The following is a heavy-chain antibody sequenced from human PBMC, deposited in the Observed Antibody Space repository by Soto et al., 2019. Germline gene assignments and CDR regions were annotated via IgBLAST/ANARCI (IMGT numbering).Heavy chain of an antibody. Sequence: SETLSLTCAVSGGSISSSNLWSWIRQPPGKGLEWIGYIYYSGSTYYNSSLKSRVTISIDTSKNQFSLELSSVTAADTAVYYCARASQGDFLDSWGQGTLVTVSS. J-gene: IGHJ4*02. V-gene: IGHV4-30-4*01. CDR3: ARASQGDFLDS. CDR1: GGSISSSNL. CDR2: IYYSGST. D-gene: IGHD2-21*02.